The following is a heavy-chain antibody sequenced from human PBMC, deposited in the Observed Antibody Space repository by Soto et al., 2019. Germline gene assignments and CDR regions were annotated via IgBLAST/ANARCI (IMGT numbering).Heavy chain of an antibody. Sequence: GGTLRLSCAASGFTVRSNYMSWVRQAPGNVLYCASVIYSGGITYXXDSVKGRXXICRDNSKNTLYLQMXILRAEYTALXYCARSVIEPAGMFAYWCQGTLVTASS. CDR2: IYSGGIT. CDR3: ARSVIEPAGMFAY. J-gene: IGHJ4*02. D-gene: IGHD6-13*01. CDR1: GFTVRSNY. V-gene: IGHV3-66*01.